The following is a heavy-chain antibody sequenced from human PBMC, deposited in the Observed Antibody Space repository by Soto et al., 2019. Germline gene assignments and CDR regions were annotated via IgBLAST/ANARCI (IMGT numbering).Heavy chain of an antibody. CDR1: GYTFTNCY. Sequence: QVQLKQSGAEVKQPGASVKVSCTASGYTFTNCYMHWVRKVPGQGLERMGIINPSDGGPAHAQDIRGSLTTTSDTSVTTIYMALNSLGSAGMAIYFCAKYDMEGDGELDVWGHGTMVTVSS. CDR2: INPSDGGP. V-gene: IGHV1-46*03. D-gene: IGHD3-22*01. CDR3: AKYDMEGDGELDV. J-gene: IGHJ3*01.